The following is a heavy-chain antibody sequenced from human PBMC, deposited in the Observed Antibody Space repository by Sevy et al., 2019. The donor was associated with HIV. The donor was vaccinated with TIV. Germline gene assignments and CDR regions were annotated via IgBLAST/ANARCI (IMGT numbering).Heavy chain of an antibody. V-gene: IGHV3-30-3*01. D-gene: IGHD3-22*01. J-gene: IGHJ6*02. CDR1: GFSFRSHT. CDR2: TSYDGNKE. Sequence: GGSLRLSCVASGFSFRSHTMHWVRQAPGKGPEWVAVTSYDGNKEHYVDSVKGRFTISRDNSKNTLYLEMNTLRAEDTAVYYCARDFDSSGVFKYYYGMDVWGQGTTVTVSS. CDR3: ARDFDSSGVFKYYYGMDV.